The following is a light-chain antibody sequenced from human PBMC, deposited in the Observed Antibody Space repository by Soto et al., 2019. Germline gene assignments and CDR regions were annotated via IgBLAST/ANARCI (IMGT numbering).Light chain of an antibody. V-gene: IGKV3-11*01. CDR1: QSVSSY. CDR2: DAS. Sequence: EIVLTQSPATLSVSPGERATLSCRASQSVSSYLAWYQQKPGQAPRLLIYDASNRATGIPVRFSGSGSGTDFTLTISTLEPEDSAVYYCQHRSNWPLTFGGGTKVEIK. J-gene: IGKJ4*01. CDR3: QHRSNWPLT.